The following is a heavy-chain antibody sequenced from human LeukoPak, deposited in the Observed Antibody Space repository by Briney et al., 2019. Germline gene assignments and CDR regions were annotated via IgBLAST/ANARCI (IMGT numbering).Heavy chain of an antibody. CDR2: IIPIFGTA. CDR1: GGTFSSYT. CDR3: ARGRYDFWSGYSFDY. J-gene: IGHJ4*02. D-gene: IGHD3-3*01. V-gene: IGHV1-69*13. Sequence: ASVKVSCKASGGTFSSYTISWVRQAPGQGLEWMGGIIPIFGTANYAQKFQGRVTITADESTSTAYMELSSLRSEDTAVYYCARGRYDFWSGYSFDYWGQGTLVTVSS.